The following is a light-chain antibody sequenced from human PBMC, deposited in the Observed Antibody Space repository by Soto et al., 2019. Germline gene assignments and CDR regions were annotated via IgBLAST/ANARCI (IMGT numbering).Light chain of an antibody. CDR3: SSYTSSSTLGV. V-gene: IGLV2-14*01. CDR2: EVR. CDR1: NSDIGSYKY. J-gene: IGLJ3*02. Sequence: QSVLTQPASVSGSPGQSITISCAGSNSDIGSYKYVSWFQQHPGNAPKLIISEVRDRPSGVSTRFSGSKSGNTASLTISGLQPEDEADYHCSSYTSSSTLGVFGGGTKLTVL.